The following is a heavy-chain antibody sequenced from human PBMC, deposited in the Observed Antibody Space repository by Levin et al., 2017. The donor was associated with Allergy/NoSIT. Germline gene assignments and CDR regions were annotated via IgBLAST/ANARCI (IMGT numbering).Heavy chain of an antibody. CDR3: ATHSSDSSSWYWFDP. J-gene: IGHJ5*02. Sequence: ASVKVSCRTSGYAFTDFYMHWLRQAPGHGLEWMGWINPNNGDTNYAQKFQGRVTMTRDTSITTAYMELRNLRSDDTAMYYCATHSSDSSSWYWFDPWGQGTVVQVSS. V-gene: IGHV1-2*02. CDR2: INPNNGDT. CDR1: GYAFTDFY. D-gene: IGHD6-13*01.